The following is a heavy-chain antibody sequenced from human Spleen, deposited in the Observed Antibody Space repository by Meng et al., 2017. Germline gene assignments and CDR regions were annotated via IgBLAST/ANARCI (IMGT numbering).Heavy chain of an antibody. CDR3: ARVLRSTRHFDY. CDR1: GASISRIGYY. J-gene: IGHJ4*02. CDR2: IYYTGNT. V-gene: IGHV4-31*03. Sequence: QVQLQESGPALVKPSQTLSLTCTVSGASISRIGYYWSWIRQHPGKGLEWVGYIYYTGNTDYNPSLNSRLTISVDMSKNQFSLKLSSVTAADTAVYYCARVLRSTRHFDYWGQGALVTVSS.